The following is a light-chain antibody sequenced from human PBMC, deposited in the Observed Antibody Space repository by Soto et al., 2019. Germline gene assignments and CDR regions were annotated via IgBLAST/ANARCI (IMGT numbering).Light chain of an antibody. Sequence: DIVMTQSPDSLAVSLGERATINCKSSQSVLSSSNNKNYLAWYQQKPGQPPKVLIYCAYTRESGVPDRFRGSGSAADYTPSISSLQAEYVAVYSCQQYYTSPLTFGPGTKVGIK. CDR1: QSVLSSSNNKNY. CDR2: CAY. V-gene: IGKV4-1*01. CDR3: QQYYTSPLT. J-gene: IGKJ3*01.